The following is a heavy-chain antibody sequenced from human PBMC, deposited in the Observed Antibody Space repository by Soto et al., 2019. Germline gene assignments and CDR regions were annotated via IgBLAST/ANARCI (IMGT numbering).Heavy chain of an antibody. Sequence: QVQLVQSGAEVKKPGSSVKVSCKASGGTFSSYAISWVRQAPGQGLEWMGGIIPIFGTANYAQKFQGRVMIXAXEPTSTAYMELSSLRSEDTAVYYCAGPSSGWYYFDDWGQGTLVTVSS. CDR1: GGTFSSYA. V-gene: IGHV1-69*12. CDR2: IIPIFGTA. CDR3: AGPSSGWYYFDD. D-gene: IGHD6-19*01. J-gene: IGHJ4*02.